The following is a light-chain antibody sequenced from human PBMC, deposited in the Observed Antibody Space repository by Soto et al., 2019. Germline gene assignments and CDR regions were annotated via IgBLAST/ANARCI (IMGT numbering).Light chain of an antibody. CDR1: QSVSSSY. CDR2: DAS. V-gene: IGKV3-20*01. Sequence: EIVLTQSPGTLSLSPGERATLSCRASQSVSSSYLAWYQQKPGQAPRLLLYDASSRATGIPDRFSGSGSGTDFTLTISRLEPEDFAVYYCQQYGNSPETFGQVTKVEIK. J-gene: IGKJ1*01. CDR3: QQYGNSPET.